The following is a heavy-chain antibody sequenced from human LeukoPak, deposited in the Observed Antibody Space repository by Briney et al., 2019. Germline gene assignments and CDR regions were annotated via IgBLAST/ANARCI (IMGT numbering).Heavy chain of an antibody. D-gene: IGHD3-10*02. V-gene: IGHV3-48*03. CDR2: ISSSGSTI. Sequence: PGGSLSLSCAASGFTFSSYEMNWVRQAPGKGLEGGAYISSSGSTIYYADSVKGRFTISRDNAKNSLYLQMSSLRAEDTAVYYCAELGITMIGGVWGKGTTVTISS. CDR3: AELGITMIGGV. J-gene: IGHJ6*04. CDR1: GFTFSSYE.